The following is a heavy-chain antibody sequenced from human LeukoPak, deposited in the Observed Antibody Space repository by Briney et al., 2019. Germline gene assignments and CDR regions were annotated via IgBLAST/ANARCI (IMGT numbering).Heavy chain of an antibody. CDR2: IYHSGST. CDR3: ARQEYYDSSGYYSVYFDY. CDR1: GGSISSYY. Sequence: SETLSLTCTVSGGSISSYYWSWIRQPPGRGLEWIGYIYHSGSTNYNPSLKSRVTISLDTSKNQFSLKLSSVTAADTAVYYCARQEYYDSSGYYSVYFDYWGQGTLVTVSS. D-gene: IGHD3-22*01. V-gene: IGHV4-59*08. J-gene: IGHJ4*02.